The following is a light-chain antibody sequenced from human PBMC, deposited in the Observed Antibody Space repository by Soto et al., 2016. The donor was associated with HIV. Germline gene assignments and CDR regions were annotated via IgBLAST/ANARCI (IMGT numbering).Light chain of an antibody. CDR3: QQLSSHLYT. V-gene: IGKV1-6*01. CDR2: AAS. J-gene: IGKJ2*01. CDR1: QGIRNN. Sequence: AIQMTQSPSSLSASVGDRVTITCRASQGIRNNVGWYQQKPGKAPKLLIYAASNLQSGVPSRFSGSGSGTDFTLTISSLQPEDFATYYCQQLSSHLYTFGQGTRLEIK.